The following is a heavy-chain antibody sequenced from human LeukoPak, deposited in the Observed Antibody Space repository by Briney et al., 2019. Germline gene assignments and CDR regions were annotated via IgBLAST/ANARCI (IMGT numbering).Heavy chain of an antibody. V-gene: IGHV3-30*02. CDR2: IRYDGSNE. CDR3: AKGLYYYDSSGYPD. D-gene: IGHD3-22*01. CDR1: GFAFSSHG. Sequence: GGSLRLSCAASGFAFSSHGMHWVRQAPGKGLEWVTFIRYDGSNEYYADSVKGRFTISRDNSKNTVFLQMNSLRDEDTAVYYCAKGLYYYDSSGYPDWGQGTLVTVSS. J-gene: IGHJ4*02.